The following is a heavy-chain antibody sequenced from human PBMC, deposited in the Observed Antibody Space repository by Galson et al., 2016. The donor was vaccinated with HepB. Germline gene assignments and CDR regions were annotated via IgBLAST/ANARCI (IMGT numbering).Heavy chain of an antibody. D-gene: IGHD2-2*01. Sequence: SLRLSCAASGFTFSSYGMHWVRQAPGKGLEWVAVISTDAINKYYADSVRGRFTISRDDPKNTLYLQMNSLRTEDTAVYYCARPRASNYYYYGMDVWGQGTTVAVSS. J-gene: IGHJ6*02. V-gene: IGHV3-30*03. CDR1: GFTFSSYG. CDR3: ARPRASNYYYYGMDV. CDR2: ISTDAINK.